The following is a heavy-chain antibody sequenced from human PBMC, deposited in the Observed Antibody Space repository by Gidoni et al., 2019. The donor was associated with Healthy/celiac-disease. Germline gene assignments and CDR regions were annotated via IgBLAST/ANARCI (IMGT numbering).Heavy chain of an antibody. CDR2: IKSKTDGGTT. D-gene: IGHD3-22*01. V-gene: IGHV3-15*01. CDR1: GSTFSTDW. J-gene: IGHJ4*02. Sequence: EVQLVESGGGLVNPGGYLRLSCAASGSTFSTDWMSWVRQAPGKGLEWVGRIKSKTDGGTTDYAAPVKGRFTISRDDSKNTLYLQMNSLKTEDTAVYYCTTAPFHYYDSSGHFDYWGQGTLVTVSS. CDR3: TTAPFHYYDSSGHFDY.